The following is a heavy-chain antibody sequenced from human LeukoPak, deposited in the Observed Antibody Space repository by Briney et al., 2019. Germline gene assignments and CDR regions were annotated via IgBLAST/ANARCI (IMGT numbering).Heavy chain of an antibody. V-gene: IGHV4-38-2*02. Sequence: SETLSLTCTVSGYSISSGYYWGWIRQPPGKGLEWIGSIYHSGSTYYNPSLKSRVTLSVDTSKNQVSLKLSSVTAADTAVYYCARSRRKTYYYDSSADYWGQGTLVTVSS. J-gene: IGHJ4*02. CDR2: IYHSGST. D-gene: IGHD3-22*01. CDR1: GYSISSGYY. CDR3: ARSRRKTYYYDSSADY.